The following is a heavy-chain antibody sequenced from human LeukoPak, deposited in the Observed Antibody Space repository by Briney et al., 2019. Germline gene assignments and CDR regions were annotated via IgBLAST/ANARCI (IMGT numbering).Heavy chain of an antibody. CDR1: GGSISSSSYY. CDR3: ARVLDLSKRGLDAFDI. Sequence: PSETLSLTCTVSGGSISSSSYYWGWIRQPPGKGLEWIGSMYYSGSTYYNPSLKSRVTISVDTSKKQFSLKLSSATAADTAVYYCARVLDLSKRGLDAFDIWGQGTMVTVSS. J-gene: IGHJ3*02. V-gene: IGHV4-39*07. D-gene: IGHD3-16*01. CDR2: MYYSGST.